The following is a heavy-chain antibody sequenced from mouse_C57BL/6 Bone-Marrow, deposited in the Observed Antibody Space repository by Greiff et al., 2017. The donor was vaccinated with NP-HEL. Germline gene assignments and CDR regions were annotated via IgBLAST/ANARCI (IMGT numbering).Heavy chain of an antibody. CDR2: ISSGGDYI. CDR1: GFTFSSYA. Sequence: EVKVVESGEGLVKPGGSLKLSCAASGFTFSSYAMSWVRQTPEKRLEWVAYISSGGDYIYYADTVKGRFTSSRDNARNTLYLQMSSLKSEDTAMYYCTRDGVVGGYFDYWGQGTTLTVSS. CDR3: TRDGVVGGYFDY. D-gene: IGHD1-1*01. J-gene: IGHJ2*01. V-gene: IGHV5-9-1*02.